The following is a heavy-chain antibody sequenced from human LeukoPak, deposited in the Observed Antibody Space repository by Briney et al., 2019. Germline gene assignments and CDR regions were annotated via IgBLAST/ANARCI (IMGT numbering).Heavy chain of an antibody. Sequence: GGSLRLSCAASGFTLSNYWMHWVRQAPGKGLVWVSRISNDGSNTMYAESAKGRFTISRDNAKNTLYLQMNSLRVEDTAVYYCARDHRHGRFDPWGREPWSPSPQ. J-gene: IGHJ5*02. CDR3: ARDHRHGRFDP. V-gene: IGHV3-74*03. CDR2: ISNDGSNT. CDR1: GFTLSNYW. D-gene: IGHD2-8*01.